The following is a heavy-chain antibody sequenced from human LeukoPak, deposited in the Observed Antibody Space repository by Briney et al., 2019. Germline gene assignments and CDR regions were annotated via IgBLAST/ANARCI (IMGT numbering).Heavy chain of an antibody. CDR1: GFTFNYYA. D-gene: IGHD6-6*01. CDR3: AKAQSSARPADFDY. V-gene: IGHV3-23*01. Sequence: PGGSLRLSCAASGFTFNYYAMSWVRQAPGKGLEWVSAISGSGGSTYYADSVKGRFTISRDNSKNTLYLQMNSLRAEDTAVYYCAKAQSSARPADFDYWGQGTLVTVSS. CDR2: ISGSGGST. J-gene: IGHJ4*02.